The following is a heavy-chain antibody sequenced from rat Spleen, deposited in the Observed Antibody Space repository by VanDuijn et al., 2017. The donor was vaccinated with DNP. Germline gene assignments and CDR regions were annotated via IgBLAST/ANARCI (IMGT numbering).Heavy chain of an antibody. Sequence: EVQLVESGGGLVQPGRSLKLSCAASGFTFSDYYMAWVRQAPTKGLDWVAYINYDGGTAYNGDSVKGRFTISRDNSKSTLYLQMNSLRSEDMATYYCTIYYYSGDDWFGYWGQGTLVTVSS. D-gene: IGHD1-1*01. CDR3: TIYYYSGDDWFGY. V-gene: IGHV5-20*01. CDR1: GFTFSDYY. J-gene: IGHJ3*01. CDR2: INYDGGTA.